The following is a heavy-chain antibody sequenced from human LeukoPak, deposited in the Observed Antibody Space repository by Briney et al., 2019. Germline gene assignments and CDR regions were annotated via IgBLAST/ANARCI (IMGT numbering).Heavy chain of an antibody. CDR1: GFTFSSYG. D-gene: IGHD2-2*01. CDR3: ARDYCSSTSCYWGYFDY. V-gene: IGHV3-33*01. Sequence: GGSLRLSCAASGFTFSSYGMHWVRQAPGKGLERVAVIWYDGSNKYYADSVKGRFTISRDNSKNTLYLQMNSLRAEDTAVYYCARDYCSSTSCYWGYFDYWGQGTLVTVSS. CDR2: IWYDGSNK. J-gene: IGHJ4*02.